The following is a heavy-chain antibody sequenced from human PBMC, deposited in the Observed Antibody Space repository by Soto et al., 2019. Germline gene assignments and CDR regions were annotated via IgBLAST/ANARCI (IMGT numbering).Heavy chain of an antibody. CDR2: IKQDGGEK. Sequence: GGSLRLSCAASGVTFSSYWMSWVRQAPGKGLEWVANIKQDGGEKYYVGSVKGRFTISRDNAKNSLYLQMNSLRVEDTALYYCARRYSSSWSGFDPWGQGTLVTVPQ. CDR3: ARRYSSSWSGFDP. V-gene: IGHV3-7*01. J-gene: IGHJ5*02. CDR1: GVTFSSYW. D-gene: IGHD6-13*01.